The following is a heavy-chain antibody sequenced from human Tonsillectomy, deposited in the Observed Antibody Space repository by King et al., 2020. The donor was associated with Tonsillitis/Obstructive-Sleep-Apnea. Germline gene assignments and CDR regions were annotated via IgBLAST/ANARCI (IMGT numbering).Heavy chain of an antibody. CDR2: LSVSGGST. V-gene: IGHV3-23*04. J-gene: IGHJ4*02. Sequence: VQLVESGGGLVQPGGSLRLSCAASGFTFSSYAMSWVRQAPGRGLEWVSALSVSGGSTYYADSVKGRFTISRDNSKSTLYLQMNSLRAEDTAVYYCAKGGEMATITNYFDYWGQGTLVTVSS. CDR3: AKGGEMATITNYFDY. CDR1: GFTFSSYA. D-gene: IGHD5-24*01.